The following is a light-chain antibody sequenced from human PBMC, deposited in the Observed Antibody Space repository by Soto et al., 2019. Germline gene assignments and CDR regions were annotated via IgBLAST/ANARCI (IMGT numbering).Light chain of an antibody. CDR2: AVS. CDR1: NSDVGGYNF. Sequence: QSALTQPRSVSGSPGQSVTISCTGTNSDVGGYNFVSWYQQLPGKAPKLMISAVSQRPSGVPDRFSGSKSGNTASLTISGLQADDDADYFCCSYTASDIWVFGGGTKVTVL. CDR3: CSYTASDIWV. V-gene: IGLV2-11*01. J-gene: IGLJ3*02.